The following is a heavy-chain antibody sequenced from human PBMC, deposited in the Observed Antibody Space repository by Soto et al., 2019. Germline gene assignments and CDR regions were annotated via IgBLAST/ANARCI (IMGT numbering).Heavy chain of an antibody. CDR3: AKGQVVATGRGHYGLDV. Sequence: QVQLVESGGGVVQPGRSVRLSCAASGFTFSRNGMHWVRQAPGKGLEWVTVISYDGGDKYYAESVKGRFTISRDNSKNSLYLQMKSLGTEDTDIYYCAKGQVVATGRGHYGLDVWGQGTTVTVSS. D-gene: IGHD5-12*01. V-gene: IGHV3-30*18. CDR2: ISYDGGDK. J-gene: IGHJ6*02. CDR1: GFTFSRNG.